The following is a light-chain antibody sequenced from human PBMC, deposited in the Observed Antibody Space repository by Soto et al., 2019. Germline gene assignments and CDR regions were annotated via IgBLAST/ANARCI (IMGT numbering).Light chain of an antibody. CDR1: QTINNC. J-gene: IGKJ4*01. V-gene: IGKV1-39*01. CDR2: AAS. Sequence: DIQMTQSPSPLSASVGDRVTLTCRASQTINNCLNWYQQRPGKAPQLLVYAASSLQSGVPPRFSGSGSGTEFALTITSLQPEDFATYFCQQTYNSPLTFGGGTKV. CDR3: QQTYNSPLT.